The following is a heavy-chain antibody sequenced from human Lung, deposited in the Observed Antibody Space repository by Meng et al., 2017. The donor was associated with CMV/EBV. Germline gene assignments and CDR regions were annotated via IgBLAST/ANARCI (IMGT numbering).Heavy chain of an antibody. V-gene: IGHV1-2*02. CDR3: ARDDN. Sequence: ASVKVSCKTSGYTFAGHYLHWLRQAPGQGLEWMAWIHYDTGETNYAQNFHGRVTVTRDTSITTVYMELRSLRPDDTAMYYCARDDNWGPGTLVTVSS. J-gene: IGHJ4*02. CDR1: GYTFAGHY. D-gene: IGHD3-22*01. CDR2: IHYDTGET.